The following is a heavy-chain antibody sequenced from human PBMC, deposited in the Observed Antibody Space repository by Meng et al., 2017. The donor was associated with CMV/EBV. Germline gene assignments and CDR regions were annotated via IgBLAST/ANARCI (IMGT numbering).Heavy chain of an antibody. Sequence: VESRAEVKKPGAQVKVSCKASGYPFTSYGISWVRQAPGKRLEWMGWISAYNGNTNYAQKLQGRVTMTTDTSTSTAYMELRSLRSDDTAVYYCARDSYYYDSSGYDWFDPWGQGTLVTVSS. V-gene: IGHV1-18*01. CDR2: ISAYNGNT. D-gene: IGHD3-22*01. J-gene: IGHJ5*02. CDR3: ARDSYYYDSSGYDWFDP. CDR1: GYPFTSYG.